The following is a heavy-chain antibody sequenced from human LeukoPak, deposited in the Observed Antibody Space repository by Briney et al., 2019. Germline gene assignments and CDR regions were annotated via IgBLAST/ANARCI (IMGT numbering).Heavy chain of an antibody. V-gene: IGHV4-38-2*02. CDR3: ARVGYYDSSGYP. CDR1: GYSISSGYY. J-gene: IGHJ5*02. Sequence: SETLSLTCTVSGYSISSGYYWGWIRQPPGKGLEWIGSIYHSGSTYYNPSLKSRVTISVDTSKNQFSLKLSSVTAADTAVYYCARVGYYDSSGYPWGQGTLVTVSS. CDR2: IYHSGST. D-gene: IGHD3-22*01.